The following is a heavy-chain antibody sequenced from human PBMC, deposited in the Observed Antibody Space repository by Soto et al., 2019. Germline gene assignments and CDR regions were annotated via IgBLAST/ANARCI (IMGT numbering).Heavy chain of an antibody. Sequence: HPGGSLRLSCAASGFTVSSKYMSWVRQAPGKGLEWVSLIQSGGPTYYADSVKGRFTISRDNSKNTLHLQMNSLRAEDTAVYYCARVRVGSVATLDYWGQGTLVTVSS. CDR3: ARVRVGSVATLDY. J-gene: IGHJ4*02. D-gene: IGHD5-12*01. CDR2: IQSGGPT. V-gene: IGHV3-66*01. CDR1: GFTVSSKY.